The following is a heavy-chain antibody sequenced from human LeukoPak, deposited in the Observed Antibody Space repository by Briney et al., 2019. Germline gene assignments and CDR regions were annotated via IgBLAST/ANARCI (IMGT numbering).Heavy chain of an antibody. J-gene: IGHJ3*02. Sequence: ASVKVSCKASGGTFSSYTISWVRQAPGQGLEWMGRIIPILGIANYAQKFQGRVTITADESTSTAYMELSSLRSEDTAVYYCASLITIFGVVIQDAFDIWGQGTMVTVSS. CDR1: GGTFSSYT. CDR3: ASLITIFGVVIQDAFDI. V-gene: IGHV1-69*02. CDR2: IIPILGIA. D-gene: IGHD3-3*01.